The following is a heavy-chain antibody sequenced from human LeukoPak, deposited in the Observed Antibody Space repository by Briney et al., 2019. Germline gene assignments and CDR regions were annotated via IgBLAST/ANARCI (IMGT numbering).Heavy chain of an antibody. CDR2: IDADNKYI. V-gene: IGHV3-21*01. D-gene: IGHD3-16*01. CDR3: VGGFPDY. CDR1: GFTFSRYT. J-gene: IGHJ4*02. Sequence: GGSLRLSCAASGFTFSRYTMNWVRQAPGTGLEWVSSIDADNKYIYYADSVKGRFTISRDNAKSSLYLRLRSLRAEDTAVYYCVGGFPDYWGQGTLVTVSS.